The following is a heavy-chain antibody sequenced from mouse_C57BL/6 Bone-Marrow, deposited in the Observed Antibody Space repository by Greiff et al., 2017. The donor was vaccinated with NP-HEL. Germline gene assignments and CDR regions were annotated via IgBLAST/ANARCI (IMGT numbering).Heavy chain of an antibody. CDR3: AREELLWFAY. V-gene: IGHV1-64*01. CDR1: GYTFTSYW. D-gene: IGHD2-1*01. CDR2: IHPNSGST. J-gene: IGHJ3*01. Sequence: QVQLKQPGAELVKPGASVTLSCKASGYTFTSYWMHWVKQRPGQGLEWIGMIHPNSGSTNYNEKFKSKATLTVDKSSSTAYMQLRSLTSADPAVYYCAREELLWFAYWGQRALVTVSA.